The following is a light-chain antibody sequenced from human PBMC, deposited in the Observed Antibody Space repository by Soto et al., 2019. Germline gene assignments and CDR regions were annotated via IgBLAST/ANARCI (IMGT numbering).Light chain of an antibody. CDR2: EGS. Sequence: QSALTQPASVSGSPGQSITISCTGTSSDGRTYNLVSWYQIRPGEAPKLMIYEGSKRPTRVSNRFSGSKSGDTASLTISGLQAEDEADYYCCSYAGSPTWVFGGGTKLTVL. CDR1: SSDGRTYNL. V-gene: IGLV2-23*01. CDR3: CSYAGSPTWV. J-gene: IGLJ3*02.